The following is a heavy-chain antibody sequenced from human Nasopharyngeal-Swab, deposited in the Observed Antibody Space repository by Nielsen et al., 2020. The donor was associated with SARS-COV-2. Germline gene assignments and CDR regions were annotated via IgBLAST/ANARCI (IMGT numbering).Heavy chain of an antibody. CDR2: ISSSSSYI. Sequence: GESLKISCAASGFTFSSYSMNWVRQAPGKGLEWVSSISSSSSYIHYADSVKGRFTISRDYSKNTLYLQMNSLRAEDTAVYYCARVLLTHYYYYMDVWGKGTTVTVSS. CDR1: GFTFSSYS. CDR3: ARVLLTHYYYYMDV. D-gene: IGHD2-21*02. V-gene: IGHV3-21*01. J-gene: IGHJ6*03.